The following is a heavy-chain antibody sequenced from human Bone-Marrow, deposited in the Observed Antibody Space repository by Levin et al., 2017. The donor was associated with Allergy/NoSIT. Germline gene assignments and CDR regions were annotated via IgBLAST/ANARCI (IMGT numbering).Heavy chain of an antibody. D-gene: IGHD3-10*01. CDR3: AKGYGSGTYSLFDY. V-gene: IGHV3-30*18. Sequence: PAGGSLRLSCAASGFSFSSYGMHWVRQAPGKGLQWVAVMSYDGFDIYYEQSVKGRFTISRDNSKNTLYLQMNSLRAEDTAVYYCAKGYGSGTYSLFDYWGQGSLVTVSS. CDR2: MSYDGFDI. CDR1: GFSFSSYG. J-gene: IGHJ4*02.